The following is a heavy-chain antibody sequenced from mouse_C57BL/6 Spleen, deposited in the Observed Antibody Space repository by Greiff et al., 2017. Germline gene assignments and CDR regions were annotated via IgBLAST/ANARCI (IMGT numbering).Heavy chain of an antibody. CDR3: TAGDWFAY. D-gene: IGHD4-1*01. CDR2: IRLKSDNYAT. J-gene: IGHJ3*01. Sequence: EVKLMESGGGLVQPGGSMKLSCVASGFTFSNYWMNWVRQSPEQGLEWVAQIRLKSDNYATHYAESVKGRFTISRDDSKSSVYLQMNNLRAEDTGIYYCTAGDWFAYWGQGTLVTVSA. V-gene: IGHV6-3*01. CDR1: GFTFSNYW.